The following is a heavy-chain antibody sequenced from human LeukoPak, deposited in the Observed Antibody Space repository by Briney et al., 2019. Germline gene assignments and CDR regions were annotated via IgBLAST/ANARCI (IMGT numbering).Heavy chain of an antibody. CDR1: GGSFSGYY. J-gene: IGHJ4*02. Sequence: SETLSLTCAVYGGSFSGYYWSWIRQPPGKGLEWIGEINHSGSTNYNPSLKSRVTISVDTSKNQFSLKLSSVTAADTAVYYCARGQVVTWRLSTQTPYYFDYWGQGTLVTVSS. D-gene: IGHD2-21*02. V-gene: IGHV4-34*01. CDR2: INHSGST. CDR3: ARGQVVTWRLSTQTPYYFDY.